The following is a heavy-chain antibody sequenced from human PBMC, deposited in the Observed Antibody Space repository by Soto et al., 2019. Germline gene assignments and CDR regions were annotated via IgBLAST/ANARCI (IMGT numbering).Heavy chain of an antibody. D-gene: IGHD3-22*01. CDR1: GGTFSSYA. CDR2: IIPIFGTA. V-gene: IGHV1-69*13. Sequence: SVKVSCKASGGTFSSYAISWVRQAPGQGLEWTGGIIPIFGTANYAQKFQGRVTITADESTSTAYMELSSLRSEDTAVYYCASGGRTMIVVGQDAFDIWGQGTMVTVSS. CDR3: ASGGRTMIVVGQDAFDI. J-gene: IGHJ3*02.